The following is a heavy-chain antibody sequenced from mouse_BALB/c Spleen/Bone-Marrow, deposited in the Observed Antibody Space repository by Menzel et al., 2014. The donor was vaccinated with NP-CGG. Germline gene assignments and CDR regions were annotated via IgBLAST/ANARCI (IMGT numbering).Heavy chain of an antibody. CDR1: GYTFTSYW. D-gene: IGHD1-1*01. J-gene: IGHJ1*01. CDR2: INPSNGRT. Sequence: VQRVESGAELVKPGASVKLSCKASGYTFTSYWMHWVKQRPGQGLEWIGEINPSNGRTNYNEKFKSKATLTVDKSSSAAYMQLSRLTSEDSAVYYCTRSNYGYWYFDVWGAGTTVTVSS. V-gene: IGHV1S81*02. CDR3: TRSNYGYWYFDV.